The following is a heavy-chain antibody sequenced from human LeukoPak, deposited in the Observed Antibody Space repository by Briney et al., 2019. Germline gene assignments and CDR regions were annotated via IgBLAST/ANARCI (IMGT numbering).Heavy chain of an antibody. Sequence: ASVKVSCKASGGTFSSYAISWVRQAPGQGLEWMGGIIPIFGTANYAQKFQGRVTITTDESTSTAYMELSSLRSEDTAVYYCAREWLSIAARIWFDPWGQGTLVTVSS. J-gene: IGHJ5*02. CDR1: GGTFSSYA. CDR2: IIPIFGTA. CDR3: AREWLSIAARIWFDP. V-gene: IGHV1-69*05. D-gene: IGHD6-6*01.